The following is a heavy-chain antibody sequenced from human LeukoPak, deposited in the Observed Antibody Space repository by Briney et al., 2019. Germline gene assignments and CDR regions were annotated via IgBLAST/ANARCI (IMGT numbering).Heavy chain of an antibody. CDR2: IYRGGST. Sequence: GGSLRLSCAASGFAVSNNYMTWVRQAPGNGLEWVSAIYRGGSTYYADSVKGRFTISRDNSKNTLYLQMNSLRAEDTAVYYCAGDLIVIVPVAIVDFYYYALDVWGQGTTVTVSS. CDR1: GFAVSNNY. CDR3: AGDLIVIVPVAIVDFYYYALDV. D-gene: IGHD2-2*02. V-gene: IGHV3-66*01. J-gene: IGHJ6*02.